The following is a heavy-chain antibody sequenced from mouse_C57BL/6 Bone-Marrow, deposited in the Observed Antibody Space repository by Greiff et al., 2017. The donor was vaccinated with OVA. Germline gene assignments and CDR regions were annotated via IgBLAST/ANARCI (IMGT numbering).Heavy chain of an antibody. CDR1: GYTFTDYE. CDR3: TRLPLTTVVEGY. Sequence: QVQLKESGAELVRPGASVTLSCKASGYTFTDYEMHWVKQTPVHGLEWIGAIDPETGGTAYNQKFKGKAILTADKSSSTAYTELRSLTSEDSAVYYCTRLPLTTVVEGYWGQGTTLTVSS. D-gene: IGHD1-1*01. V-gene: IGHV1-15*01. J-gene: IGHJ2*01. CDR2: IDPETGGT.